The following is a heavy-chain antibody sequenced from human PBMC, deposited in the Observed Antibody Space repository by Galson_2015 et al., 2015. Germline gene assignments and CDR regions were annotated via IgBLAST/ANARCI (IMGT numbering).Heavy chain of an antibody. J-gene: IGHJ5*02. D-gene: IGHD3-22*01. V-gene: IGHV4-4*02. CDR1: GVSISSNHW. Sequence: TCTVSGVSISSNHWWSWVRQPPGKGLEWIGEINHGGSTNYNPSLKSRVTISVDKSKNQFSLTLSSVTAADTAVYYCAKTYSYDSNSYSDWCDPWGQGIL. CDR3: AKTYSYDSNSYSDWCDP. CDR2: INHGGST.